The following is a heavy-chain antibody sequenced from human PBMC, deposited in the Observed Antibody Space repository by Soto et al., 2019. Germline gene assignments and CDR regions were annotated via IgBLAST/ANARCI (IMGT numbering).Heavy chain of an antibody. CDR1: GYTFTSYY. V-gene: IGHV1-46*01. J-gene: IGHJ4*02. D-gene: IGHD5-18*01. Sequence: QVQLVQSGAEVKKPGASVKVSCKASGYTFTSYYMHWVRQAPGQGLEWMGIINPSGGSTSYAQKCKGRVTMTRDTSTSTVYMELSSLRSEDTAVYYCARDTDTAMTFDYWGQGTLVTVSS. CDR2: INPSGGST. CDR3: ARDTDTAMTFDY.